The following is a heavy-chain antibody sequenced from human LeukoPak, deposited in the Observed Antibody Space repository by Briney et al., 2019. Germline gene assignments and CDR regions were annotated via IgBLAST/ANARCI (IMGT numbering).Heavy chain of an antibody. V-gene: IGHV3-23*01. J-gene: IGHJ6*02. CDR1: GFTFSSYE. Sequence: GGSLRLSCAASGFTFSSYEMNWVRQAPGKGLDWVSGISADGGSTIYADSVKGRFTISRDNAKNTLYLEVNSLRAEDTAFYYCARRQGTGTAGRMDVWGQGTTVNGSS. CDR3: ARRQGTGTAGRMDV. D-gene: IGHD4-11*01. CDR2: ISADGGST.